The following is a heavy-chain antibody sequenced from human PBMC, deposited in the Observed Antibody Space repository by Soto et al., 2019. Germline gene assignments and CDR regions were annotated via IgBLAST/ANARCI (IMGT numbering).Heavy chain of an antibody. D-gene: IGHD3-10*01. CDR2: IYHSGST. Sequence: PSETLSLPCAVSGGSISSGGYSCSWIRQPPGKGLEWIGYIYHSGSTYYNPSLKSRVTISVDRSKNQFSLKLSSVTAADTAVYYCASISSGSWKPMTDYWGQGTLVTVSS. V-gene: IGHV4-30-2*01. CDR3: ASISSGSWKPMTDY. J-gene: IGHJ4*02. CDR1: GGSISSGGYS.